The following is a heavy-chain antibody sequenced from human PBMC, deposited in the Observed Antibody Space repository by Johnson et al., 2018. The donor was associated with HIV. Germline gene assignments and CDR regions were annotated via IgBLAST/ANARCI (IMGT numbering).Heavy chain of an antibody. D-gene: IGHD3-22*01. CDR2: IRYDGSNK. CDR1: GFTFSSYG. CDR3: ARESGWGHDAFDI. V-gene: IGHV3-30*02. Sequence: QVHLVESGGGVVQPGGSLRLSCAASGFTFSSYGMHWVRQAPGKGLEWVAFIRYDGSNKYYADSVKGRFTISRDNSKNTLYLQMNSLRAEDTAVYSCARESGWGHDAFDIWGQGTMVIVSS. J-gene: IGHJ3*02.